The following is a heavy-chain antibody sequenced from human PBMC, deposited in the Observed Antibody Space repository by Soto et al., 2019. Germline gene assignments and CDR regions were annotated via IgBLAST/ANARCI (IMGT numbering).Heavy chain of an antibody. V-gene: IGHV1-69*02. CDR2: IIPILGIA. CDR3: ARGVRLAWGGDCYTGWFDP. CDR1: GGTFSSYT. J-gene: IGHJ5*02. D-gene: IGHD2-21*02. Sequence: QVQLVQSGAEVKKPGSSVKVSCKASGGTFSSYTISWVRQAPGQGLEWMGRIIPILGIANYAQKFQGRVTITADKSTSTGYMELSSLRSEEKAVYYCARGVRLAWGGDCYTGWFDPWGQGTLVTVSS.